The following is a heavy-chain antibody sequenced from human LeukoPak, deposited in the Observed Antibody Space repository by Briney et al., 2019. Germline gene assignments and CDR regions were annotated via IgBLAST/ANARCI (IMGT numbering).Heavy chain of an antibody. CDR3: ARDIAVAGTKGDY. D-gene: IGHD6-19*01. CDR2: IKQDGSEK. Sequence: GGSLRLSCAASGFTFSSYWMSWVRQAPGKGLEWVANIKQDGSEKYYVDSVKGRFTISRDNAKNSLYLQMNSLRADDTAVYYCARDIAVAGTKGDYWGQGTLVTVSS. CDR1: GFTFSSYW. V-gene: IGHV3-7*01. J-gene: IGHJ4*02.